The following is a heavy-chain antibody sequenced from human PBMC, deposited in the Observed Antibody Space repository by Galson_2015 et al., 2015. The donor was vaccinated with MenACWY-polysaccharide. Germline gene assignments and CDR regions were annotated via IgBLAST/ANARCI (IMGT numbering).Heavy chain of an antibody. Sequence: AMRLACAASGVTVDSYALHWVRQAPGAGLEWLAVLSYDGTIKYCGDSGKGGVTISRDSAKSALYLQMNSPRAEDAAVYYCARDYCSRTSCYGLDVWGQGTTVIVSS. CDR1: GVTVDSYA. D-gene: IGHD2-2*01. J-gene: IGHJ6*02. CDR2: LSYDGTIK. CDR3: ARDYCSRTSCYGLDV. V-gene: IGHV3-30-3*01.